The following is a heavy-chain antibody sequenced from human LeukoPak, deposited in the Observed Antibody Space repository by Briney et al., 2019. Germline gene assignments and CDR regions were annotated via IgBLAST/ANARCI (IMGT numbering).Heavy chain of an antibody. D-gene: IGHD4-11*01. Sequence: GGSLRLSCAASGFTFSNYGMHWVRQAPGKGLEWVGRTRNKANSYTTEYAASVKGRFTISRDDSKNSLYLQMNSLKTEDTAVYYCVREGTTDYWGQGTLVTVSS. V-gene: IGHV3-72*01. J-gene: IGHJ4*02. CDR1: GFTFSNYG. CDR3: VREGTTDY. CDR2: TRNKANSYTT.